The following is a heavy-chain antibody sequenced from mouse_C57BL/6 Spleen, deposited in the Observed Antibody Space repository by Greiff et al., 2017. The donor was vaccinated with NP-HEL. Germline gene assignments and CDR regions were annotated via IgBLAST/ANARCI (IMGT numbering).Heavy chain of an antibody. CDR2: INPSNGGT. Sequence: QVQLQQPGTELVKPGASVKLSCKASGYTFTSYWMHWVKQSPGQGLEWIGNINPSNGGTNYNEKFKSKATLTVDKSSSTAYMQLSSLTSEDSAVYYCARTRLRLENYFDYWGQGTTLTVSS. V-gene: IGHV1-53*01. CDR3: ARTRLRLENYFDY. CDR1: GYTFTSYW. D-gene: IGHD2-2*01. J-gene: IGHJ2*01.